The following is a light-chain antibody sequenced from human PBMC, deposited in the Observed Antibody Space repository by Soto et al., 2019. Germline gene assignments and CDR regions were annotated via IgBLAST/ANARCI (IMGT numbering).Light chain of an antibody. Sequence: QSVLTQPPSVSAAPGQKVTISCSGSSSNIGNNYVSWYQQLPGTAPKLLIYENNKRPSVIPDRFSGSKSGTSATLGITGLQTGDEADYYCGTWDSSLSAGVFGGGTKLTVL. CDR1: SSNIGNNY. J-gene: IGLJ3*02. CDR2: ENN. CDR3: GTWDSSLSAGV. V-gene: IGLV1-51*02.